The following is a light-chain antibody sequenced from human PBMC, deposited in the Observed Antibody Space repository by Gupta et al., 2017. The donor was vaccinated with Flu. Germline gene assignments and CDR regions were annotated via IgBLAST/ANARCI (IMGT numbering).Light chain of an antibody. Sequence: SYVLTQPPSVSVAPGQTARITCGGYNIGSKSAHWYQQKPGQAPVLVVYNDKFRPSGIPERFSGSNAGNTATLTSRGVEAGDEADYYCQVWDSTSDYVFGGGTTLTVL. CDR1: NIGSKS. V-gene: IGLV3-21*02. J-gene: IGLJ3*02. CDR2: NDK. CDR3: QVWDSTSDYV.